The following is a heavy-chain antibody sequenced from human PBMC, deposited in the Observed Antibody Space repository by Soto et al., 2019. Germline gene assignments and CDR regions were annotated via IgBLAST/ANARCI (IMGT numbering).Heavy chain of an antibody. CDR2: MNPNSGNT. J-gene: IGHJ4*02. Sequence: ASVKVSCKASGYTFTSYDINWVRQATGQGLEWMGWMNPNSGNTGYAQKFQGRVTMTRNTSISTAYMELSSLRSEDTAVYYCARGSDYDFWSGYRLKFDYWGQGTLVTVSS. CDR1: GYTFTSYD. CDR3: ARGSDYDFWSGYRLKFDY. D-gene: IGHD3-3*01. V-gene: IGHV1-8*01.